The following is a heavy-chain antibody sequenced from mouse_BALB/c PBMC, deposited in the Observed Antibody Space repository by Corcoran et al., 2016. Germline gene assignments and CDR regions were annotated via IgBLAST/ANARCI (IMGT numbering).Heavy chain of an antibody. J-gene: IGHJ3*01. D-gene: IGHD2-4*01. CDR3: ASGYYDYGGFAY. V-gene: IGHV1-66*01. CDR1: GYSFTSYY. CDR2: IFPGSGNT. Sequence: QVQLQQSGPELVKPGASVKIYCKASGYSFTSYYIHWVKQRPGQGLEWIGWIFPGSGNTKYNEKFKGKATLTADTSSSTAYMQLSSLTSEDSAVYFCASGYYDYGGFAYWGQGTLVTVSA.